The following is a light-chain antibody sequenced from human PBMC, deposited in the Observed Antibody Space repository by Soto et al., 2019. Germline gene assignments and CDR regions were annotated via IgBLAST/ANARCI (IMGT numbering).Light chain of an antibody. V-gene: IGKV3-20*01. CDR2: GAS. CDR3: QQYGSSSRT. Sequence: DIVLTQSPGTLSLSPGERATLSCRASRSVSSYLAWYQQKPGQAPRLLIYGASSRATGIPDRFSGGGSGTDFTLTISRLEPEDLAVYYCQQYGSSSRTFGQGTKVEVK. CDR1: RSVSSY. J-gene: IGKJ1*01.